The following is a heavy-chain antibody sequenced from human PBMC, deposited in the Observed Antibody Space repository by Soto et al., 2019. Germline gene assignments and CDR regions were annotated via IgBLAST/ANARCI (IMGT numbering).Heavy chain of an antibody. CDR1: GDSVTSTSYY. CDR2: SYYNGDT. CDR3: AREGGVLRLSNWFDS. D-gene: IGHD3-3*01. V-gene: IGHV4-61*01. J-gene: IGHJ5*01. Sequence: PSETLSLTCTVSGDSVTSTSYYWSWVRQSPGKGLEWIGCSYYNGDTNYNPSLKSRVTISVDTSKNQFSLNLTSVTAADTGVYYCAREGGVLRLSNWFDSWGHGIQVTVSS.